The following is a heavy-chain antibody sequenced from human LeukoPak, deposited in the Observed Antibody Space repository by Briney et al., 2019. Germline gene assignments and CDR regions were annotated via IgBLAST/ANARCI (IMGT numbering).Heavy chain of an antibody. CDR3: ARAAGDCYPDKCFDY. Sequence: SVTVSYKASGGTFSSYAISWVRQAPAKGLEWMGGIIPIFGTANYAQKFQGRVTITADESTSTAYMELSSLRSEDTAVYYCARAAGDCYPDKCFDYWGQGTLVTVSS. D-gene: IGHD2-21*02. V-gene: IGHV1-69*13. J-gene: IGHJ4*02. CDR2: IIPIFGTA. CDR1: GGTFSSYA.